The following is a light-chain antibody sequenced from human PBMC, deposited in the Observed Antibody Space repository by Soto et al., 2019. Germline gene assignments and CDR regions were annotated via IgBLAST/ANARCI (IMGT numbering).Light chain of an antibody. J-gene: IGKJ1*01. CDR1: QSVSSN. CDR2: RAS. CDR3: LQYHNLWA. Sequence: EIVMTQSPATLSVSPGERAALSGRASQSVSSNLAWYQQRPGQAPRLLIYRASTRATGVPGRFSGSGSGTEFTLTISSLQSEDFTVYSCLQYHNLWAFGQGTKVDIK. V-gene: IGKV3-15*01.